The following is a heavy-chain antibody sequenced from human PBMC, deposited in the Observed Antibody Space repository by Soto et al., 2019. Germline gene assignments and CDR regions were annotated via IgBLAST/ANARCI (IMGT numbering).Heavy chain of an antibody. CDR3: ARVSVSGSFDY. CDR2: INPSGGST. V-gene: IGHV1-46*01. J-gene: IGHJ4*02. D-gene: IGHD6-19*01. Sequence: QVQLVQSGAEVKKPGASVKVSCKASGYTFTSYYMHWVRQAPGQGLEWMGIINPSGGSTSYAEKFQGRVTLTMDTSTSTVYMELSSLRSEDTAVYYCARVSVSGSFDYWGQGALVIVSS. CDR1: GYTFTSYY.